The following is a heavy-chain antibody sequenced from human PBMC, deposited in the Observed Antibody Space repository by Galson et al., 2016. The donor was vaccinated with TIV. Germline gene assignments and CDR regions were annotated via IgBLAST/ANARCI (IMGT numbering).Heavy chain of an antibody. V-gene: IGHV3-66*02. CDR2: LYRGDGT. Sequence: SLRLSCAASGFTVSDNYINWVRQAPGKGLEWVSVLYRGDGTQYADSVRGRFTVSRDTSKNTLYLQMNSLRAEDTAVYYCARDRRHCGNECYLYYYYGMDVWGQGTTVTVSS. CDR1: GFTVSDNY. J-gene: IGHJ6*02. CDR3: ARDRRHCGNECYLYYYYGMDV. D-gene: IGHD2-21*01.